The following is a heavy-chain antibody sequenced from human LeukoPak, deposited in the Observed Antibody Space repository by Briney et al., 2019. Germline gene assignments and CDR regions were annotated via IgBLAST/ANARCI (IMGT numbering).Heavy chain of an antibody. V-gene: IGHV1-18*01. CDR1: GYTFTSYG. Sequence: ASVKVSCKASGYTFTSYGISWVRQAPGQGLEWMGWISAYNGNTNYAQKLQGGVTMTTDTSTSTAYMELRSLRSDDTAVYYCARVIEAGDMVRGVIGYYYYYYMDVWGKGTTVTISS. D-gene: IGHD3-10*01. J-gene: IGHJ6*03. CDR2: ISAYNGNT. CDR3: ARVIEAGDMVRGVIGYYYYYYMDV.